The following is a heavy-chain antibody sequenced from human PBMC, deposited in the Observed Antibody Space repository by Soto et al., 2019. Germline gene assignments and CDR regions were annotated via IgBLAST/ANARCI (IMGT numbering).Heavy chain of an antibody. CDR2: INPNTGGT. V-gene: IGHV1-2*02. D-gene: IGHD1-1*01. CDR1: GYTFTGYF. Sequence: ASVKVSCKASGYTFTGYFIHWVREVPGQGLEYMGWINPNTGGTDYAQKFQDRVTMTRDTSISTVFMEIKRLTSDDTAVYYCARVESWAARGWFNPWGQGTLVTVSS. CDR3: ARVESWAARGWFNP. J-gene: IGHJ5*02.